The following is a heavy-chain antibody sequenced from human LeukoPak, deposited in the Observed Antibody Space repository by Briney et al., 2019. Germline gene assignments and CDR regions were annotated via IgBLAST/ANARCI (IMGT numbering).Heavy chain of an antibody. CDR2: ITSSSSTT. J-gene: IGHJ4*02. Sequence: GGSLRLSCAASGFTFSSYSLSWVRQAPGKGLEWVSYITSSSSTTYYADSVKGRFTISRDNAKNSLYLQMNSLRAEDTAVYYCARKGAVAGTFDYWGQGTLVTVSS. CDR1: GFTFSSYS. CDR3: ARKGAVAGTFDY. D-gene: IGHD6-19*01. V-gene: IGHV3-48*01.